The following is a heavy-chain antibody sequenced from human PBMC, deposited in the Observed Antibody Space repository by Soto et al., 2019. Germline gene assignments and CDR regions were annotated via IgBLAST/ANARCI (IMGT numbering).Heavy chain of an antibody. CDR1: GGSISSGGYS. CDR2: IYHSGST. Sequence: SEPLSLTCAVSGGSISSGGYSWSWIRQPPGKGLEWIGYIYHSGSTYCNPSLKSRVTISVDRSKNQFSLKLSSVAAADTAVYYCARESGQERHVAFDIWGQGAMVTVSS. V-gene: IGHV4-30-2*01. J-gene: IGHJ3*02. CDR3: ARESGQERHVAFDI. D-gene: IGHD1-26*01.